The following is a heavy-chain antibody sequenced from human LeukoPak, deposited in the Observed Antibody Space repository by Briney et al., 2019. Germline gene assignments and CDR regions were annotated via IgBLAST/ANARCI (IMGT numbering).Heavy chain of an antibody. D-gene: IGHD6-13*01. V-gene: IGHV5-51*01. Sequence: GESLKISCKGSGYSFTSYWIGWVRQMRGKGLEWKGIISPGDSDTRYSTSFQGQVTISADKSISTAYLQWSSLKASDTAMYYCARPQRAYSSSWFYAFDIWGQGTMATVSS. CDR1: GYSFTSYW. J-gene: IGHJ3*02. CDR2: ISPGDSDT. CDR3: ARPQRAYSSSWFYAFDI.